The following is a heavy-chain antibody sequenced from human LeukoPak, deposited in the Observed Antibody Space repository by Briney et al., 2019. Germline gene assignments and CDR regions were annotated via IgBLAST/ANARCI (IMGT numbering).Heavy chain of an antibody. J-gene: IGHJ3*02. D-gene: IGHD6-19*01. Sequence: TSETPSLTCTVSGGSISSGGYYWSWIRQPAGKGLEWIGRVYTSGSTNYNPSLKSRVTISIDTSKNQFSLNLSSVTAADTAVYYCARDQALGYGWPTVLAIDIWGQGTMVTVSS. V-gene: IGHV4-61*02. CDR2: VYTSGST. CDR1: GGSISSGGYY. CDR3: ARDQALGYGWPTVLAIDI.